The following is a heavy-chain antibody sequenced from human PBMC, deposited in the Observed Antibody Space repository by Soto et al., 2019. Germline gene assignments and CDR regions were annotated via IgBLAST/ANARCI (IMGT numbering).Heavy chain of an antibody. V-gene: IGHV3-15*01. Sequence: EVQLVESGGGLVKPGGSLRLSCAASGFTFSNAWMSWARQAPGKGLEWVGHIRSKTDGGTTDYAAPVKGRFTISRDASKTTLYLQMNSLKTEDTAVYYCGDNYYWGQGTLVTVSS. CDR2: IRSKTDGGTT. D-gene: IGHD1-1*01. CDR1: GFTFSNAW. J-gene: IGHJ4*02. CDR3: GDNYY.